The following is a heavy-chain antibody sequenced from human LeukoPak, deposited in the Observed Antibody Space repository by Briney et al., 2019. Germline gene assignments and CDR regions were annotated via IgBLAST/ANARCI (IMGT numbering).Heavy chain of an antibody. CDR2: MKPDSGNS. CDR3: ARSDILTGSPHLVFDI. V-gene: IGHV1-8*01. D-gene: IGHD3-9*01. J-gene: IGHJ3*02. CDR1: GYPFTSYE. Sequence: ASVKVSCKASGYPFTSYEINWVRQATGEGLEWMGWMKPDSGNSAYAQKFRGRVTLSSNSSINTAYMEVGSLGSDDTAVYYCARSDILTGSPHLVFDIWGQGTMVTVSS.